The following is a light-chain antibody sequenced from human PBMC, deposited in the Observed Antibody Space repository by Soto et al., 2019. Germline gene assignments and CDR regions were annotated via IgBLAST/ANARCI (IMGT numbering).Light chain of an antibody. J-gene: IGKJ3*01. CDR1: QSVSKS. CDR3: QQGNNWPIFT. Sequence: EIELTQSPATLSLSPGERATLSCRASQSVSKSLAWYQQKPGQAPRLLIYTTSNRATGIPARFSGSGSRTDFTLTISSLEPEDFAVYYCQQGNNWPIFTFGPGTKVDIK. V-gene: IGKV3-11*01. CDR2: TTS.